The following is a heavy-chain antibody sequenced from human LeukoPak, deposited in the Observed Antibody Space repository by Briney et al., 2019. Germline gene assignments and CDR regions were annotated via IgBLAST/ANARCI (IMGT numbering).Heavy chain of an antibody. Sequence: GGSLRLSCAASGFTFSSYAMSWVRQAPGKGLEWVSTISGSGAYTYYADSVKGRFTISRDNSKNTLYLQMNSLRAEDTAVYYCAKYFASGSYYKLPHWGQGTLVTVTS. CDR2: ISGSGAYT. CDR3: AKYFASGSYYKLPH. V-gene: IGHV3-23*01. CDR1: GFTFSSYA. J-gene: IGHJ1*01. D-gene: IGHD3-10*01.